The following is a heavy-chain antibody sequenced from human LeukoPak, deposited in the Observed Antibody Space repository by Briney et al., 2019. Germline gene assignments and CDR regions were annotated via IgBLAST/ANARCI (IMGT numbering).Heavy chain of an antibody. CDR2: INPSGGST. V-gene: IGHV1-46*01. D-gene: IGHD2-8*01. CDR3: ARDGGLGVAVYYYYYMDV. Sequence: ASVKVSCKASGYTFTSYYMHWVRQAPGQGLEWMGIINPSGGSTSYAQKFQGRVTMTRDMSTSTVYMELSSLRSEDTAVYYCARDGGLGVAVYYYYYMDVWGKGTTVTVSS. CDR1: GYTFTSYY. J-gene: IGHJ6*03.